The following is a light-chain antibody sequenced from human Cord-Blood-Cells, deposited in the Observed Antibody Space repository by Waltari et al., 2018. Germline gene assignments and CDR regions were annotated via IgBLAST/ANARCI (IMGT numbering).Light chain of an antibody. CDR2: DVS. CDR3: CSYAGSYTYV. J-gene: IGLJ1*01. CDR1: SSDVGGYNY. Sequence: QSALTQPRSVSGSPGQSVTISCTGTSSDVGGYNYVSWYQQHPGKAPKLMIYDVSKRPSGVPDHFSGSKPGNTASLTISGLQAEDEADYYCCSYAGSYTYVFGTGTKVTVL. V-gene: IGLV2-11*01.